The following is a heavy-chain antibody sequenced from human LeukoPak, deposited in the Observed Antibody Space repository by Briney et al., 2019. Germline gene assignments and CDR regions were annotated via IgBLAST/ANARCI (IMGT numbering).Heavy chain of an antibody. D-gene: IGHD1-26*01. CDR3: AGGRWELLRMDH. Sequence: GGSLRLSCAASGFTFSTYSMHWVRQAPGKGLEWVSSISSSSSYIYYADSVKGRFTISRDNAKNSLSLQMDSLSADDTAVYYCAGGRWELLRMDHWGQGALVTVSS. CDR2: ISSSSSYI. V-gene: IGHV3-21*06. J-gene: IGHJ4*02. CDR1: GFTFSTYS.